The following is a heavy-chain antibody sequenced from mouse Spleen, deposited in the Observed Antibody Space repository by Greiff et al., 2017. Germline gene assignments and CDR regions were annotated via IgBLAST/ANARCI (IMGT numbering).Heavy chain of an antibody. D-gene: IGHD4-1*01. CDR1: GFTFSSYA. Sequence: EVQVVESGGGLVKLGGSLKLSCAASGFTFSSYAMSWVRQTPEKRLEWVATISSGGGNTYYPDSVKGRFTISRDNAKNTLYLQMSSLKSEDTAMYYCARLGRGYFDYWGQGTTLTVSS. CDR2: ISSGGGNT. CDR3: ARLGRGYFDY. V-gene: IGHV5-9-3*01. J-gene: IGHJ2*01.